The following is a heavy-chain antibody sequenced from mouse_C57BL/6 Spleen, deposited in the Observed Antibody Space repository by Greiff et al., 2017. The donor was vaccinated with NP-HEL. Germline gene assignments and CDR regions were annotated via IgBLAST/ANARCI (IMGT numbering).Heavy chain of an antibody. J-gene: IGHJ2*01. CDR2: IWSRGST. D-gene: IGHD2-4*01. CDR1: GFSLTSYG. V-gene: IGHV2-2*01. Sequence: VQLQQSGPGLVQPSQSLSITCTVSGFSLTSYGVHWVRQSPGKGLEWLGVIWSRGSTDYNAAFIYRMSISKDNSKSQVFVKMNSLQADDTAIYYCARKYYEYDHYDDWGKGTTLTVSS. CDR3: ARKYYEYDHYDD.